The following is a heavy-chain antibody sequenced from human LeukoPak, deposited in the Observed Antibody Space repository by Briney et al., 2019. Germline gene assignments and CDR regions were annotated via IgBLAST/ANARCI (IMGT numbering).Heavy chain of an antibody. Sequence: PSETLSLTCAVYGGSFSGYYWSWIRQPPGKGLEWIGEINHSGSTNYNPSLKSRVTISVDTSKNQISLKLSSVTAADAAVYYCAREKEYVWGSYRIPFFDYWGQGTLVTVSS. V-gene: IGHV4-34*01. CDR3: AREKEYVWGSYRIPFFDY. J-gene: IGHJ4*02. D-gene: IGHD3-16*02. CDR2: INHSGST. CDR1: GGSFSGYY.